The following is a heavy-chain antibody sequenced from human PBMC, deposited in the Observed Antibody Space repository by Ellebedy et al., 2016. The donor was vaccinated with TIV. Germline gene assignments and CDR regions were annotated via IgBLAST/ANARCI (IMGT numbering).Heavy chain of an antibody. Sequence: SETLSLTXSVSGFSISGGYYWGWIRQTPGKGLEWIVSMYHSGSTYYNPSLKSRVTISVDTSKNQMSLKVTSVTAADTAIYYCARMRSYGFSTPAYWGQGSLVSVSS. V-gene: IGHV4-38-2*02. CDR1: GFSISGGYY. J-gene: IGHJ4*02. CDR3: ARMRSYGFSTPAY. CDR2: MYHSGST. D-gene: IGHD3-16*01.